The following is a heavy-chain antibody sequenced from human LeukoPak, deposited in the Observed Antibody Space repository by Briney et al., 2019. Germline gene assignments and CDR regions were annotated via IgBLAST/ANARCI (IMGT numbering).Heavy chain of an antibody. J-gene: IGHJ6*02. V-gene: IGHV4-39*01. CDR1: GGSIRSSYYY. CDR3: ARLSHYYSMDV. CDR2: IYDSGST. Sequence: SETLSLTCTVSGGSIRSSYYYWGWIRQPPGKGLEWIGSIYDSGSTYYNPSLKSRVTISVDTSKNQFSLKLSSVTAADTAVYYCARLSHYYSMDVWGQGTTVTVSS.